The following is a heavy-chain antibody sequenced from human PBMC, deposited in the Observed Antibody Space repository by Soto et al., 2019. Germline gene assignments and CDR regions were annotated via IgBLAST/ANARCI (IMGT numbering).Heavy chain of an antibody. J-gene: IGHJ6*03. CDR2: INPNGGVT. D-gene: IGHD5-12*01. Sequence: QVQLVQSGAEVRKPGASVTVSCRSSGDSFNDYYIHWVRQAPGQGFEWMGWINPNGGVTKYAQKFQGWVSMTRDTSIRTVYMQLSRLRSDDTAVYYCARESGGATATLYYYYFYMDVGGTGTTVTVSS. V-gene: IGHV1-2*04. CDR1: GDSFNDYY. CDR3: ARESGGATATLYYYYFYMDV.